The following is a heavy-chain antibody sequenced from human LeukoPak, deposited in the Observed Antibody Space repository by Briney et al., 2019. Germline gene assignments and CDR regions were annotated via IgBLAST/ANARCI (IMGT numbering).Heavy chain of an antibody. CDR1: GFTFSSYG. J-gene: IGHJ4*02. Sequence: GGSLRLSCEASGFTFSSYGMHWVRQAPGKGLEWVAVIWYDGSNKYYADSVKGRFTISRDNSKNTLYLQMNSLRAEDTAVYYCAKTYYYDSSGPHYFDYWGQGTLVTVSS. D-gene: IGHD3-22*01. CDR2: IWYDGSNK. CDR3: AKTYYYDSSGPHYFDY. V-gene: IGHV3-33*06.